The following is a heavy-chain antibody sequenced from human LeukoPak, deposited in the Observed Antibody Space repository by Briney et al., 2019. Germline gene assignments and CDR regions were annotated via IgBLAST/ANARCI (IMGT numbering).Heavy chain of an antibody. D-gene: IGHD5-24*01. Sequence: GASVKVSCKASGYTFTSYYMHWVRQAPGQGLEWMGIINPSGGNTNYAQKFQGRVTMTRDMSTSTVYMELSSLRSEDTAVYYCARAKVDVEMREGNDYWGQGTLVTVSS. CDR1: GYTFTSYY. CDR3: ARAKVDVEMREGNDY. V-gene: IGHV1-46*01. CDR2: INPSGGNT. J-gene: IGHJ4*02.